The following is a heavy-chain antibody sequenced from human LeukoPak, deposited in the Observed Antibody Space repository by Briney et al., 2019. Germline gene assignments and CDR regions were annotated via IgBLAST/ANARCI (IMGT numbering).Heavy chain of an antibody. Sequence: SETLSLTCAVYGGSFSGYYWSWIRQPPGKGLEWIGEINHSGSTNYNPSLKSRVTISVDTSKNQFSLKLSSVTAADTAVYYCASYCGGDCYSVGAFDIWGQGTMVTVSS. CDR1: GGSFSGYY. V-gene: IGHV4-34*01. CDR2: INHSGST. J-gene: IGHJ3*02. D-gene: IGHD2-21*02. CDR3: ASYCGGDCYSVGAFDI.